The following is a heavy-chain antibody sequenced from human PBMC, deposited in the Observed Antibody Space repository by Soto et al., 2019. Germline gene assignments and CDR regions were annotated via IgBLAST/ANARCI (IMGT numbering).Heavy chain of an antibody. CDR2: INPNSGGT. V-gene: IGHV1-2*04. J-gene: IGHJ6*02. CDR1: GYTFTGYY. D-gene: IGHD4-17*01. Sequence: ASVKVSCKASGYTFTGYYMHWVRQAPGQGLEWMGWINPNSGGTNYAQKFQGWVTMTRDTSISTAYMELSRLRSDDTAVYYCARESMTTVTDYYYYYGMDVWGQGTTVTVSS. CDR3: ARESMTTVTDYYYYYGMDV.